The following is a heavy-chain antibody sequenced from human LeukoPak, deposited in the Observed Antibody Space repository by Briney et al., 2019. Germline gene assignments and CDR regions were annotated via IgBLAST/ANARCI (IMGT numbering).Heavy chain of an antibody. Sequence: QPGGSLRLSCAASGLTFSSYWMSWVRQAPGKGLEWVANIKQDGSEKYYVDSVKGRFTISRDNAKNSLYLQMNSLRAEDTAVYYCARGDIVVVPGVPHDYWGQGTLVTVSS. CDR2: IKQDGSEK. D-gene: IGHD2-2*01. CDR3: ARGDIVVVPGVPHDY. J-gene: IGHJ4*02. V-gene: IGHV3-7*01. CDR1: GLTFSSYW.